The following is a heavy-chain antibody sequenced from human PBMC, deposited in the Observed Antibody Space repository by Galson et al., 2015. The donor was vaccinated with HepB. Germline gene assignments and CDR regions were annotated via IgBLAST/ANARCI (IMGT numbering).Heavy chain of an antibody. CDR2: ISAYNGNT. CDR3: ARVRTAGYSMTQYYGMDV. J-gene: IGHJ6*01. V-gene: IGHV1-18*04. CDR1: GYTFTSYG. D-gene: IGHD2/OR15-2a*01. Sequence: SVKVSCKASGYTFTSYGISWVRQAPGQGLEWMGWISAYNGNTNYAQKLQGRVTMTTDTSTSTAYMELRSLRSNDTAVYYCARVRTAGYSMTQYYGMDVWGQGTTVTVSS.